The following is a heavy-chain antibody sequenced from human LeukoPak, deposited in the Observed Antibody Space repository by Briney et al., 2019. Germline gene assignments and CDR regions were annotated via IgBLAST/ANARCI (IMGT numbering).Heavy chain of an antibody. J-gene: IGHJ3*02. CDR3: AYSGSYKDAFDI. CDR2: INPNSGGT. Sequence: ASVKVSCKASGYTFTGYYMHWVRQAPGQGPEWMGWINPNSGGTNYAQKFQGRVTMTRDTSISTAYMELSRLRSDDTAVYYCAYSGSYKDAFDIWGQGTMVTVSS. V-gene: IGHV1-2*02. D-gene: IGHD1-26*01. CDR1: GYTFTGYY.